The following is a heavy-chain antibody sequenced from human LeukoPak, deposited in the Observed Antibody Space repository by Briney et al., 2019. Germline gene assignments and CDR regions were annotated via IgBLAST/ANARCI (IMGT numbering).Heavy chain of an antibody. D-gene: IGHD5-12*01. Sequence: GGSLRLSCAASGFTFSSYWMHWVRQAPGKGLVWVSRINSDGSSTSYADSVKGRFTISRDNAKNSLYLQMNSLRAEDTAVYYCARAYPQWLNEADYWGQGTLVTVSS. CDR2: INSDGSST. CDR1: GFTFSSYW. V-gene: IGHV3-74*01. J-gene: IGHJ4*02. CDR3: ARAYPQWLNEADY.